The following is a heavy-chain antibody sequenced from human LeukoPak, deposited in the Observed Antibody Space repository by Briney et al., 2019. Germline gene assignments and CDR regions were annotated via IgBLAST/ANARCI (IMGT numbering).Heavy chain of an antibody. Sequence: PGGSLRLSCAASGLIFSSYWMSWVRQAPGKGLEWVANIKKDGSEMYYVDSVKGRFTISRDNAKNSLYLQMNSLRAEDTALYYCAGGYGSTNDAFDIWGQGTMVTVSS. CDR2: IKKDGSEM. V-gene: IGHV3-7*03. D-gene: IGHD3-10*01. J-gene: IGHJ3*02. CDR3: AGGYGSTNDAFDI. CDR1: GLIFSSYW.